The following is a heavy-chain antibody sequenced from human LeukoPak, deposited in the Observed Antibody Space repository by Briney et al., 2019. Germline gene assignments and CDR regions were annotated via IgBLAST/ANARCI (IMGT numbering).Heavy chain of an antibody. Sequence: SETLSLTCTVSGGSINSYYWSWIRQPPGKGLEWIGYIYYSGSTNYNPSLKSRVTISVDTSKNQFSLKLSSVTAADTAVYYCARRNGYCTNGVCYDAFDIWGQGTMVTVSS. CDR3: ARRNGYCTNGVCYDAFDI. D-gene: IGHD2-8*01. J-gene: IGHJ3*02. CDR1: GGSINSYY. CDR2: IYYSGST. V-gene: IGHV4-59*08.